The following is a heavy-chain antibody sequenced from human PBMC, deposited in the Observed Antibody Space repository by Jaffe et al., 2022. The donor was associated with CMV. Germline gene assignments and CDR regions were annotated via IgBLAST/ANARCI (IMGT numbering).Heavy chain of an antibody. Sequence: EVHLLESGGGLVQPGGSLRLSCAGSGFNFISYAMTWVRQAPGKGLEWVSGISGSGSTTYYADSVKGRFTISRDNAKNTLYLQMNSLRAEDTAIYYCAKDRRRAAVIGDFDYWGQGTLVTVSS. V-gene: IGHV3-23*01. CDR3: AKDRRRAAVIGDFDY. J-gene: IGHJ4*02. CDR1: GFNFISYA. CDR2: ISGSGSTT. D-gene: IGHD6-13*01.